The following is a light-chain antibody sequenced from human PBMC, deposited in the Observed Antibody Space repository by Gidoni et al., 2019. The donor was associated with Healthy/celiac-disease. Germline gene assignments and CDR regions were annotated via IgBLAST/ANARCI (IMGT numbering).Light chain of an antibody. CDR2: DAS. J-gene: IGKJ4*01. V-gene: IGKV1-33*01. CDR1: QDISNY. CDR3: QQYDNLPLT. Sequence: DIQMTQSPSSLSASVGDRVTITCQASQDISNYLNWYQQKPGKAPKLLSYDASNLETGVPSRFSGSGSGTDFTFTISSLQPEDIETYYCQQYDNLPLTFGGXTKVEIK.